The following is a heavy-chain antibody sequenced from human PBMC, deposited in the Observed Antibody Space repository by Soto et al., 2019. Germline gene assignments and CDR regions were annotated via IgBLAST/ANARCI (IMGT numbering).Heavy chain of an antibody. Sequence: GASVKVSCKASGYTFTSYGISWVRQAPGQGLEWMGWISAYNGNTNYAQKLQGRVTMTTDTSTSTAYMELRSLRSDDTAVYYCARGPYSWEPLGPFDYWGQGTLVTVSS. CDR1: GYTFTSYG. D-gene: IGHD1-26*01. CDR2: ISAYNGNT. V-gene: IGHV1-18*01. J-gene: IGHJ4*02. CDR3: ARGPYSWEPLGPFDY.